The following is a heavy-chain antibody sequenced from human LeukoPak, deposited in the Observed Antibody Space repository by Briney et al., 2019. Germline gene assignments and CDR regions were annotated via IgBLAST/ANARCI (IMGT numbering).Heavy chain of an antibody. D-gene: IGHD3-10*01. CDR2: FNPIFGSA. J-gene: IGHJ5*02. V-gene: IGHV1-69*05. Sequence: SVKVSCKASGDSFGTYGITWVRQAPGEGLEWMGGFNPIFGSAQYAQKFQGRVTNTMDVSARTVYMELSSLRSEDTTIYYCARDFGSGVFDPWGQGTLVTVSS. CDR1: GDSFGTYG. CDR3: ARDFGSGVFDP.